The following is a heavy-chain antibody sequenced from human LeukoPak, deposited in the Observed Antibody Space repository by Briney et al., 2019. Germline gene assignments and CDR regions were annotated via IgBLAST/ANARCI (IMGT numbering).Heavy chain of an antibody. CDR3: AREAPTTVNTFNAMDV. J-gene: IGHJ6*02. CDR2: IIPIPGIA. D-gene: IGHD4-11*01. CDR1: GYTFTSYG. Sequence: SVKVSCKASGYTFTSYGISWVRQAPGQGVEGMGRIIPIPGIANYAQKFQGRVTITADKSTSTAYMELSSLRSEDTAVYYCAREAPTTVNTFNAMDVWGQGTTVTVSS. V-gene: IGHV1-69*04.